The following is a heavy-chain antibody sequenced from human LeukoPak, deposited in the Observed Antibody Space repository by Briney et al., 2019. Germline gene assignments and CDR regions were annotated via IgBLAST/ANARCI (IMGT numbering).Heavy chain of an antibody. CDR2: ISYDGSNK. V-gene: IGHV3-30*03. J-gene: IGHJ3*02. D-gene: IGHD3-16*02. CDR1: GFTFSSYG. CDR3: ATSFINAFDI. Sequence: GGSLRLSCAASGFTFSSYGMHWVRQAPGKGLEWVAVISYDGSNKYYADSVKGRFTISRDNSKNTLYLQMNSLRAEDTALYYCATSFINAFDIWGQGTMVTVSS.